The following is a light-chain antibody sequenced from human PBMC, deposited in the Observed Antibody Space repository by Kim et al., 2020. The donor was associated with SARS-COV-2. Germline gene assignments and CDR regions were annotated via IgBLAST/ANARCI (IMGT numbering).Light chain of an antibody. J-gene: IGKJ4*01. CDR1: QSVSCSY. V-gene: IGKV3-20*01. CDR2: GAS. CDR3: QQYGSSTGLT. Sequence: EIVLTQSPGTLSLSPGERATLSCRASQSVSCSYLAWYQQKPGQAPRLLIYGASSRATGIPDRFSGSGSGTDFTLTISRLEPEDFAVYYCQQYGSSTGLTFGGGTKVDIK.